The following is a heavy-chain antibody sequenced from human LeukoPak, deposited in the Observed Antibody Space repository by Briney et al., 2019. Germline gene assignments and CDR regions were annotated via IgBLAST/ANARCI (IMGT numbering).Heavy chain of an antibody. CDR1: GYTFTSYY. J-gene: IGHJ4*02. D-gene: IGHD5-24*01. CDR2: INPSGGST. Sequence: ASVKVSCKASGYTFTSYYMHWVRQAPGQGLEWMGIINPSGGSTSYAQKFQGRVTMTRDTSTSTVYMELSSLRSEDTAVYYCARVGEPGDGYNSFDYWGQGTLVTVSS. CDR3: ARVGEPGDGYNSFDY. V-gene: IGHV1-46*01.